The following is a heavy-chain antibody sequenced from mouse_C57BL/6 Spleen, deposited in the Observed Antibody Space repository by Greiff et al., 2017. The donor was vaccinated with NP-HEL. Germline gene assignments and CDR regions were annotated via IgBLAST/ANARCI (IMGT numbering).Heavy chain of an antibody. D-gene: IGHD2-3*01. CDR2: IDPSDSET. J-gene: IGHJ3*01. CDR3: AREGSDYGYYGGFAY. V-gene: IGHV1-52*01. CDR1: GYTFTSYW. Sequence: QVQLQQSGAELVRPGSSVKLSCKASGYTFTSYWMHWVKQRPIQGLEWIGNIDPSDSETHYNQKFKDKATLTVDKSSSTAYMQLSSLTSEDSAVYYCAREGSDYGYYGGFAYWGQGTLVTVSA.